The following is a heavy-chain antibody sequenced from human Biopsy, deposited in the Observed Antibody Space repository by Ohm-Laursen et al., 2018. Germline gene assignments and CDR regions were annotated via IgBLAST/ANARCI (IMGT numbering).Heavy chain of an antibody. CDR2: IYPTGIT. D-gene: IGHD3-10*01. V-gene: IGHV4-39*01. CDR1: DGSISNIINY. CDR3: ARHSFGSGRDF. Sequence: PSQTLSLTCTVTDGSISNIINYWGWIRQPLGKGLEWLGSIYPTGITHYNPSLKSRVTISVDTSNNQFSLKLSSLTAADTAVYYCARHSFGSGRDFWGQGTLVTVSS. J-gene: IGHJ4*02.